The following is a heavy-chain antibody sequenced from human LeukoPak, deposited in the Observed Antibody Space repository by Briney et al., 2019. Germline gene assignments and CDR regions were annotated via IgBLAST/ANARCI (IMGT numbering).Heavy chain of an antibody. CDR2: IAGSDGFT. J-gene: IGHJ4*02. Sequence: PGGSLSLSCAASGFPFSSYAMNWVRQAPGKGLEWVSVIAGSDGFTQYADSVKGRFTISRDNSKNTVYLQMNRLRVEDTALYYCVRSLDYWGQGTLVTISS. V-gene: IGHV3-23*01. CDR3: VRSLDY. CDR1: GFPFSSYA.